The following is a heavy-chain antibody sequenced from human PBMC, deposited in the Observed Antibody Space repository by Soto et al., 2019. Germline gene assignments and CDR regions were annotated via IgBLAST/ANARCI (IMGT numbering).Heavy chain of an antibody. CDR1: GYTFTSYD. CDR3: ARGRRWRAYCSGGSCYPLDY. Sequence: QVKLVQSGAEVKKPGASVKVSCKASGYTFTSYDINWVRQATGQGLEWMGWMNPNSGNTGYAQKFQGRVTMTRNTSISTAYMDLSSLRSEDTAVYYCARGRRWRAYCSGGSCYPLDYWGQGTLVTVSS. D-gene: IGHD2-15*01. V-gene: IGHV1-8*01. J-gene: IGHJ4*02. CDR2: MNPNSGNT.